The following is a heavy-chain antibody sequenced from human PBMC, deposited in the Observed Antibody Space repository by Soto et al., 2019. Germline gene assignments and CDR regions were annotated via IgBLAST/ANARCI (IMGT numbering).Heavy chain of an antibody. J-gene: IGHJ4*02. D-gene: IGHD3-10*01. Sequence: EVQLVESGGGLVQPGGSLRLSCAASGFTFSSYWMHWVRQAPGKGLVWVSRINSKTDGGTTDYAAPVKGRFTISRDDSKNTLDLQMNSLKTEDTAVYYCTTRELLFDYWGQGILVTVSS. CDR1: GFTFSSYW. CDR2: INSKTDGGTT. V-gene: IGHV3-15*07. CDR3: TTRELLFDY.